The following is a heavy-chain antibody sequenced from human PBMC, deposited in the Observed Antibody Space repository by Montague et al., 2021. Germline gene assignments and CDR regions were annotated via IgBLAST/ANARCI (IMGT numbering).Heavy chain of an antibody. CDR3: ARSLTSGLLAEYFQH. CDR2: ISYDGSNK. Sequence: SLRLSCPASGFTFSSYAMHWVRQAPGKGLEWVAVISYDGSNKYYADSVKGRFTISRDNSKNTLYLQMNSLRAEDTAVYYCARSLTSGLLAEYFQHRGQGTLVTVSS. D-gene: IGHD6-19*01. J-gene: IGHJ1*01. V-gene: IGHV3-30-3*01. CDR1: GFTFSSYA.